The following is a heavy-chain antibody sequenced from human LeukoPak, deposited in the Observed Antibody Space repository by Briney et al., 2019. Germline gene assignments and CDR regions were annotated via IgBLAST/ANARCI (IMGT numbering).Heavy chain of an antibody. CDR2: IKQDGSEK. D-gene: IGHD3-10*01. CDR1: GFTFSSYW. J-gene: IGHJ3*02. Sequence: GGSLRLSCAASGFTFSSYWMSWVRQAPGKGLEWVANIKQDGSEKYYVDSVKGRFTISRDNAKNSLYLQMNSLRAEDTAVYYCAREEVTMVRGVIITSDAFDIWGQGTMATVSS. CDR3: AREEVTMVRGVIITSDAFDI. V-gene: IGHV3-7*01.